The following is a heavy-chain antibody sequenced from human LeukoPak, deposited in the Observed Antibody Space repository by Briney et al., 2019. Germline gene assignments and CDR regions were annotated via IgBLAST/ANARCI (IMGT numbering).Heavy chain of an antibody. D-gene: IGHD4-17*01. J-gene: IGHJ6*02. CDR3: ARGQTVTKSFTYCYYYGMDV. CDR2: ISSSGSTI. V-gene: IGHV3-48*01. CDR1: GFTFSSYS. Sequence: GGSLRLSCAASGFTFSSYSMNWVRQAPGKGLEWVSYISSSGSTIYYADSVKGRFTISRDSATNSLFLQMNSLRVEDTALYYCARGQTVTKSFTYCYYYGMDVWGQGTTVTVSS.